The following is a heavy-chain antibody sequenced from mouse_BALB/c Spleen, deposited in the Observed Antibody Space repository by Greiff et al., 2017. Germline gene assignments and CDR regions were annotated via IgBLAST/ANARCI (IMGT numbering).Heavy chain of an antibody. Sequence: EVKLVESGGDLVKPGGSLKLSCAASGFTFSSYGMSWVRQTPDKRLEWVATISSGGSYTYYPDSVKGRFTISRDNAKNTLYLQMSSLKSEDTAMYYCARLAGSPLDYWGQGTTLTVSS. CDR1: GFTFSSYG. V-gene: IGHV5-6*01. D-gene: IGHD3-3*01. CDR3: ARLAGSPLDY. J-gene: IGHJ2*01. CDR2: ISSGGSYT.